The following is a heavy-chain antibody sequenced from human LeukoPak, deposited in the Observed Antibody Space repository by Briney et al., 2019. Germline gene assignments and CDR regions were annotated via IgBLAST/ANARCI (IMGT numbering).Heavy chain of an antibody. CDR1: GFTFSSYE. CDR2: ISSSGSTI. CDR3: ARAASGNTFGYYY. V-gene: IGHV3-48*03. J-gene: IGHJ4*02. D-gene: IGHD5-18*01. Sequence: GGSLRLSCAASGFTFSSYEMHWVRQAPGKGLEWVSYISSSGSTIYYADSLKGRFTVSRDNAKNSLLLQMNSLRDEDTAVYYCARAASGNTFGYYYWGQGTLVTVSA.